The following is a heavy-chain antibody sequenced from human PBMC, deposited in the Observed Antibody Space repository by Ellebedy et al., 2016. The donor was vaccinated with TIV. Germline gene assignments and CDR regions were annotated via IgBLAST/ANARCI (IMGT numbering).Heavy chain of an antibody. V-gene: IGHV3-7*01. J-gene: IGHJ3*02. CDR1: GFTFSSYW. CDR2: IKQDASET. D-gene: IGHD2-15*01. Sequence: GESLKISXAASGFTFSSYWMTWVRQAPGKGLEWVANIKQDASETYSVDSVKGRFTVSRDNAQNSLFLEMSSLTAEDTAVYFCARVRGGLCTGGNCYNALDIWGQGTMVTVSS. CDR3: ARVRGGLCTGGNCYNALDI.